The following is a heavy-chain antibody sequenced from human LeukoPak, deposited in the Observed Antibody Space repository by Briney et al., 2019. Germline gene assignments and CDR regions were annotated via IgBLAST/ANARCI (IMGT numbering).Heavy chain of an antibody. J-gene: IGHJ4*02. CDR1: GFTFSSYS. CDR2: IKEDGSDK. D-gene: IGHD5-24*01. Sequence: GGSLRLSCAASGFTFSSYSMNWVRQAPGKGLEWVANIKEDGSDKYYVDSVKGRFTISRDNAKNSLYLQMNSLRAEDTAVYYCARDGWLQRGPYDYWGQGTLVTVSS. V-gene: IGHV3-7*01. CDR3: ARDGWLQRGPYDY.